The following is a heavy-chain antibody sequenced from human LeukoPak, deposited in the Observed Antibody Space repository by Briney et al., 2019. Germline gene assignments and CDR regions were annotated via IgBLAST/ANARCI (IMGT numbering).Heavy chain of an antibody. V-gene: IGHV4-4*02. CDR3: ARDPGRFGELLYSFDAATYGMDV. D-gene: IGHD3-10*01. CDR2: IYHSGST. J-gene: IGHJ6*02. CDR1: GGSISSSNW. Sequence: PSETLSLTCAVSGGSISSSNWWSWVRQPPGKGLEWIGEIYHSGSTNYNPSLKSRVTISVDKSKNQFSLKLSSVTAADTAVYYCARDPGRFGELLYSFDAATYGMDVWGQGTTVTVSS.